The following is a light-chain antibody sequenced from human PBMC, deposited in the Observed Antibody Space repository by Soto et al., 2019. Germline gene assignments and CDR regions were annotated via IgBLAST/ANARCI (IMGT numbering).Light chain of an antibody. CDR1: SSNIGAGYD. Sequence: QSVLTQSPSVSGSPGQRVTISCTGSSSNIGAGYDVHWYQQLPGTAPKLLIYGNSNRPSGVPDRFSGSKSGTSASLAITGLQAEDEADYYCQSYDSSLSGSRGVFGTGTKVTVL. CDR3: QSYDSSLSGSRGV. V-gene: IGLV1-40*01. CDR2: GNS. J-gene: IGLJ1*01.